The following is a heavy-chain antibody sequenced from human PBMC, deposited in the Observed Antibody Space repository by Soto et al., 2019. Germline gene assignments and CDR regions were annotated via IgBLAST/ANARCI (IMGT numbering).Heavy chain of an antibody. Sequence: ASVKVSCKASGYTFTSYGISWVRQAPGQGLEWMGWISAYNGNTNYAQKLQGWVTMTRDTSISTAYMELSRLRSDDTAVYYCARERITMVRGVPGYYYYGMDVWGQGTTVTVSS. V-gene: IGHV1-18*04. D-gene: IGHD3-10*01. CDR1: GYTFTSYG. CDR3: ARERITMVRGVPGYYYYGMDV. CDR2: ISAYNGNT. J-gene: IGHJ6*02.